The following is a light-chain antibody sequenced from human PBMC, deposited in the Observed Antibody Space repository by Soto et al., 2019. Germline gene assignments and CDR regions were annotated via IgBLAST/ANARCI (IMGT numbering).Light chain of an antibody. Sequence: IQVTQSPSSLSGSVGDRVTITFRASQNIITDLNWYQQRPGKAPNLLIYATSNLQSGVPSRFSGSGSGTDFTLTISSLQPEDFPTYYCQHSYSSPTFAQGTKVAIK. CDR2: ATS. CDR3: QHSYSSPT. J-gene: IGKJ2*01. CDR1: QNIITD. V-gene: IGKV1-39*01.